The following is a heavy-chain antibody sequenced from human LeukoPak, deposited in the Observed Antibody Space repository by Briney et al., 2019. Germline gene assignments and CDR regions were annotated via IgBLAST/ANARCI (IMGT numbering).Heavy chain of an antibody. CDR2: IYYSGST. V-gene: IGHV4-34*09. CDR1: GGSFSGYY. J-gene: IGHJ5*02. CDR3: ARDAGSYSNWFDP. Sequence: SETLSLTCAVYGGSFSGYYWSWIRQPPGKGLEWIGYIYYSGSTYYNPSLKSRVTISVDTSKNQFSLKLSSVTAADTAVYYCARDAGSYSNWFDPWGQGTLVTVSS. D-gene: IGHD3-10*01.